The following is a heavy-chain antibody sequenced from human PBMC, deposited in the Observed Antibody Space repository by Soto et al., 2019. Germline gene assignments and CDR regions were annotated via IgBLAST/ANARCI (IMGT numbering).Heavy chain of an antibody. V-gene: IGHV3-30-3*01. CDR1: GFTFSSYA. Sequence: LRLSCAASGFTFSSYAMHWVRQAPGEGLEWVAVISFHGTNKNYADSVKGRFTISRDNSNNTVFLEMNSLRPEDTAMYYCARDGRAYSGQDSLDFWGQGTPVTVSS. J-gene: IGHJ4*02. D-gene: IGHD5-12*01. CDR2: ISFHGTNK. CDR3: ARDGRAYSGQDSLDF.